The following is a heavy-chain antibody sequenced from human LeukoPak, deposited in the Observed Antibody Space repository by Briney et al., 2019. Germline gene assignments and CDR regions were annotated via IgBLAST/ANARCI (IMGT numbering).Heavy chain of an antibody. CDR3: AKTPHSSGYPNRFDY. Sequence: GGSLRLSCAASGFTFSSYWMNWVRQAPGKGLEWVSAISGSGGSTYYADSVKGRFTISRDNSKNTLYLQMNSLRAEDTAVYYCAKTPHSSGYPNRFDYWGQGTLVTVSS. V-gene: IGHV3-23*01. CDR2: ISGSGGST. D-gene: IGHD3-22*01. CDR1: GFTFSSYW. J-gene: IGHJ4*02.